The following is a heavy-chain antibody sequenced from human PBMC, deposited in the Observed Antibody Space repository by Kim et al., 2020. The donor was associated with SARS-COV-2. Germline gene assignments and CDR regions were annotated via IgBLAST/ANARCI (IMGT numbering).Heavy chain of an antibody. CDR1: GGTFSSYA. D-gene: IGHD3-10*01. Sequence: SVKVSCKASGGTFSSYAISWVRQAPGQGLEWMGGIIPIFGTANYAQKFQGRVTITADESTSTAYMELSSLRSEDTAVYYCARVSPFRFGELLLPHDAFDIWGQGTMVTVSS. CDR2: IIPIFGTA. V-gene: IGHV1-69*13. CDR3: ARVSPFRFGELLLPHDAFDI. J-gene: IGHJ3*02.